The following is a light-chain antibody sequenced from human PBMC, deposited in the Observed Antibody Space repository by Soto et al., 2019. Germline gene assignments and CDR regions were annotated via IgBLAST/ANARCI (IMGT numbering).Light chain of an antibody. CDR1: QSVSSSY. Sequence: EIVLTQSPGTLSLSPGERATLSCRASQSVSSSYLAWYQQKPGQAPRLLIYGASSRATGITDRFSGSRSGTDFALTISTLVPEDSAVYYCQQYGSTPPGIFTFSPGAKVDIK. J-gene: IGKJ3*01. CDR2: GAS. CDR3: QQYGSTPPGIFT. V-gene: IGKV3-20*01.